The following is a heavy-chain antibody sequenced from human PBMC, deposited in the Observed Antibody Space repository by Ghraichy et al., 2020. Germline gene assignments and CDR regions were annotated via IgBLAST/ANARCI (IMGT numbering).Heavy chain of an antibody. CDR1: GFTFSSYS. CDR3: ASDSSYSNYEISPSPGMDV. V-gene: IGHV3-48*02. CDR2: ISSSSSTI. J-gene: IGHJ6*02. D-gene: IGHD4-11*01. Sequence: GGSLRLSCAASGFTFSSYSMNWVRQAPGKGLEWVSYISSSSSTIYYADSVKGRFTISRDNAKNSLYLQMNSLRDEDTAVYYCASDSSYSNYEISPSPGMDVWGQGTTVTVSS.